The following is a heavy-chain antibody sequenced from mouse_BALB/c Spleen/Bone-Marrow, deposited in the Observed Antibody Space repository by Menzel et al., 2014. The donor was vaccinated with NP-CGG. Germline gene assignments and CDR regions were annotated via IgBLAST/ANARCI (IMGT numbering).Heavy chain of an antibody. D-gene: IGHD2-4*01. J-gene: IGHJ4*01. Sequence: EVQLQESGPELVKPGASVKMSCKASGYTFTSNIINWVKQTPGQGLEWIGYINPYNDVTKYNEKLKGKATLTSDMSSNTAYMELSSLTSEDSAVYYCAKAAYYDYDGRAMDYWGQGTSVIVSP. V-gene: IGHV1-14*01. CDR3: AKAAYYDYDGRAMDY. CDR2: INPYNDVT. CDR1: GYTFTSNI.